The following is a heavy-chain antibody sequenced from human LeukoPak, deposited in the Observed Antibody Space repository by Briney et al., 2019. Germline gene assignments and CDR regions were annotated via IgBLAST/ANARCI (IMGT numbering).Heavy chain of an antibody. D-gene: IGHD7-27*01. CDR2: INHSGST. Sequence: SETLSRTCAVYGGSFNDYYWSWIRQPPGKGLEWIGEINHSGSTNYNPSLKSRVTISVDTSKNQFSLKLSSVTAADTAVYYCARGPTGDWGQGTLVTVSS. CDR3: ARGPTGD. CDR1: GGSFNDYY. V-gene: IGHV4-34*01. J-gene: IGHJ4*02.